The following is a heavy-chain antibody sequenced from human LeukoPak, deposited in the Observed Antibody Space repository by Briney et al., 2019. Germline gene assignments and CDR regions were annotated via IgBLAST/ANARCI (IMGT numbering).Heavy chain of an antibody. D-gene: IGHD5-12*01. V-gene: IGHV3-23*01. CDR2: ISGDGKNT. CDR1: GFTFSSYP. CDR3: ARDIGYHTFDY. Sequence: PGGSLRLSCTASGFTFSSYPMYWVRQAPGKGLEWVSAISGDGKNTYYAESMKGRFTLSRDNSKDTLYLQMNSLRAEDTAVYYCARDIGYHTFDYWGQGGLVTVSS. J-gene: IGHJ4*02.